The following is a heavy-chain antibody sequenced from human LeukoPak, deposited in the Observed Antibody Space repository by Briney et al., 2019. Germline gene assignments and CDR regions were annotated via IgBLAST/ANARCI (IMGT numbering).Heavy chain of an antibody. CDR3: ARDKIVGATYFDD. J-gene: IGHJ4*02. V-gene: IGHV3-7*01. CDR1: GFTFSRYW. Sequence: GGSLRLSCAASGFTFSRYWMAWVRQAPGKGLEWVANIKQDGCDKNYVDSVKGRFTISRDNAKNLMYLQMNCLRAEDTAVYYCARDKIVGATYFDDWGQGILVTVSS. CDR2: IKQDGCDK. D-gene: IGHD1-26*01.